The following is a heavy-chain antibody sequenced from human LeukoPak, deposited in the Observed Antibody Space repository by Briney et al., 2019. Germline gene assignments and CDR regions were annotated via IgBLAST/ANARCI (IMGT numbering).Heavy chain of an antibody. D-gene: IGHD6-19*01. J-gene: IGHJ4*02. CDR1: GYSFTNYW. CDR3: ARLGPVAVAGGKFKPHFDY. V-gene: IGHV5-51*01. Sequence: VESPKISRNGPGYSFTNYWIGWVRPMPGKGLEGMGIIYPGDSDTRYSPSFQGQVTISADKSISAAYLQWSSLKASDTAMYYCARLGPVAVAGGKFKPHFDYWGQGTLVTVSS. CDR2: IYPGDSDT.